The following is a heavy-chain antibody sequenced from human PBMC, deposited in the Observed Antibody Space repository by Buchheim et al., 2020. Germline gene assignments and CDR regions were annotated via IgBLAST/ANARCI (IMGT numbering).Heavy chain of an antibody. V-gene: IGHV7-4-1*02. CDR3: ARGKITMVRGVIRYNWFDP. CDR2: INTNTGNP. CDR1: GYTFTSYA. D-gene: IGHD3-10*01. Sequence: QVQLVQSGSELKKPGASVKVSCKASGYTFTSYAMNWVRQAPGQGLEWMGWINTNTGNPTYAQGFTGRFVFSLDPSFGTASLQISSLKAEDTAVYYCARGKITMVRGVIRYNWFDPWGQGTL. J-gene: IGHJ5*02.